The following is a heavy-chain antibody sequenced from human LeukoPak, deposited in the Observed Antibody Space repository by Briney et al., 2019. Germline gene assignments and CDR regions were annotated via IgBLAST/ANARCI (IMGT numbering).Heavy chain of an antibody. CDR1: GFTFSSYS. CDR2: ISSSSSYI. CDR3: ARDTYYDILTGYRFFDY. D-gene: IGHD3-9*01. V-gene: IGHV3-21*01. Sequence: GGSLRLSCAASGFTFSSYSMNWVRQAPGKGLESVSSISSSSSYIYYADSVKGRFTISRDNAKNSLYLQMNSLRAEDTAVYYCARDTYYDILTGYRFFDYWGQGTLVTVSS. J-gene: IGHJ4*02.